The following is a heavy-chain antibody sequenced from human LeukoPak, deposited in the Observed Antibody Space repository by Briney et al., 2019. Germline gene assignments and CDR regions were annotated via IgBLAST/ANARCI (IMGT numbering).Heavy chain of an antibody. D-gene: IGHD3-10*01. V-gene: IGHV3-48*01. J-gene: IGHJ6*02. Sequence: GGSLRLSCAASGFIFGRDSMNWVRQAPGRGLEWISYISRDSDIRYYADSVRGRFHISRDNARNSLYLQMNSLRAEDTAVYYCARESMVRGVIPSLNYYYYCGMDVWGQGTTVTVSS. CDR2: ISRDSDIR. CDR3: ARESMVRGVIPSLNYYYYCGMDV. CDR1: GFIFGRDS.